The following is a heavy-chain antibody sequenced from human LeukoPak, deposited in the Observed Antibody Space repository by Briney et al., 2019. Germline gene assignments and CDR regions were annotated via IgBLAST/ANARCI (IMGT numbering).Heavy chain of an antibody. D-gene: IGHD6-13*01. Sequence: ASVKVSCKASGSTFTSYGISWVRQAPGQGLEWMGWISAYNGNTNYAQKLQGRVTMTTDTATSTDSMELRSLRSDDTAVYYCARDRGSWYYYRYWGQGTLVTVSS. J-gene: IGHJ4*02. CDR2: ISAYNGNT. V-gene: IGHV1-18*01. CDR1: GSTFTSYG. CDR3: ARDRGSWYYYRY.